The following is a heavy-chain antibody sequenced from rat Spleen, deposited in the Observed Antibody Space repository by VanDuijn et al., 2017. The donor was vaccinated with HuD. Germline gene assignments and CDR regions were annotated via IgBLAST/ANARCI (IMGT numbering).Heavy chain of an antibody. V-gene: IGHV5-19*01. CDR3: ARLGITLGAGHWFAY. D-gene: IGHD1-2*01. CDR1: GFTFSNYG. Sequence: EVQLVESGGGLVQPGRSLKLSCAASGFTFSNYGLHWIRQAPTKGLEWVASISPSGGSTYYRGSVKGRFTISRDNAKSTLYLQMDSLRSEDTATYYCARLGITLGAGHWFAYWGQGTLVTVSS. J-gene: IGHJ3*01. CDR2: ISPSGGST.